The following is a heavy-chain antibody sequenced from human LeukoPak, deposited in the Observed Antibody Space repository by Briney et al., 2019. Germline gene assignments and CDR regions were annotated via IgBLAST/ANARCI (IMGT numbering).Heavy chain of an antibody. J-gene: IGHJ6*03. D-gene: IGHD2-2*02. CDR3: ARLGYCSSTSCHTYYYYYMDV. Sequence: SVKVSCKASGGTFSSYAISWVRQAPGQGLEWMGGIIPIFGTANYAQKFQGRVTVTADESTSTAYMELSSLRSEDTAVYYCARLGYCSSTSCHTYYYYYMDVWGKGTTVTVSS. CDR2: IIPIFGTA. V-gene: IGHV1-69*13. CDR1: GGTFSSYA.